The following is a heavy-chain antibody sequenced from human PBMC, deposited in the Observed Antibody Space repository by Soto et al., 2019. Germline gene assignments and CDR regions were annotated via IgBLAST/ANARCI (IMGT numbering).Heavy chain of an antibody. V-gene: IGHV4-30-4*01. CDR3: ARDSYDSSGSSGYSFDY. D-gene: IGHD3-22*01. Sequence: TSETLSLTCTVSGGSISSGDYYWNWIRKPPGKGLEWIGYIYYSGSTYYNPSLKSRVTISVDTSKNQFSLKLSSVTAADTAVYYCARDSYDSSGSSGYSFDYWGQGTLVTVSS. CDR2: IYYSGST. CDR1: GGSISSGDYY. J-gene: IGHJ4*02.